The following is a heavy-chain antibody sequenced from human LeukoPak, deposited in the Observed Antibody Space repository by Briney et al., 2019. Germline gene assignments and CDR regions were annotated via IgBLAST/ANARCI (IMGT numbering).Heavy chain of an antibody. CDR1: GFTFSSYW. J-gene: IGHJ4*02. CDR2: IKRDGSEK. D-gene: IGHD3-3*01. V-gene: IGHV3-7*01. Sequence: PGGSLRLSCAASGFTFSSYWMGWVRQAPGKGLEWVANIKRDGSEKYYGDSVKGRFTVSRDNAMNSLYLQMTSLRAEDTAVYYCARDKEAAVDFWSGYYPLWGQGTLVIVPS. CDR3: ARDKEAAVDFWSGYYPL.